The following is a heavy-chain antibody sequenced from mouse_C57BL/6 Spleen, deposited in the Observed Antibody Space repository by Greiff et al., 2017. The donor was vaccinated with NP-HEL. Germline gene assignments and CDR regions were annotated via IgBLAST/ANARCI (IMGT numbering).Heavy chain of an antibody. J-gene: IGHJ3*01. CDR2: INPSTGGT. CDR1: GYSFTGYY. V-gene: IGHV1-42*01. CDR3: ARSSNQAWFAY. Sequence: EVKLVESGPELVKPGASVKISCKASGYSFTGYYMNWVKQSPEKSLEWIGEINPSTGGTTYNQKFKAKATLTVDKSSSTAYMQLKSLTSEDSAVYYCARSSNQAWFAYWGQGTLVTVSA. D-gene: IGHD2-5*01.